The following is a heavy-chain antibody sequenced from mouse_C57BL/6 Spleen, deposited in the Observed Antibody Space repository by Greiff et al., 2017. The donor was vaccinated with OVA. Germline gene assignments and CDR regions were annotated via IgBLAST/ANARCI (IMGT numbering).Heavy chain of an antibody. J-gene: IGHJ3*01. CDR2: INYDGSST. CDR3: AREGGGSSPLVFAY. Sequence: EVQLVESEGGLVQPGSSMKLSCTASGFTFSDYYMAWVRQVPEKGLEWVANINYDGSSTYYLDSLKSRFIISRDNAKNILYLQMSSLKSEDTATYYCAREGGGSSPLVFAYWGQGTLVTVSA. D-gene: IGHD1-1*01. V-gene: IGHV5-16*01. CDR1: GFTFSDYY.